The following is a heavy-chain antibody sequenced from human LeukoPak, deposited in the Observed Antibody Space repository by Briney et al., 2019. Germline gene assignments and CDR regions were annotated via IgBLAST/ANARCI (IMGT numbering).Heavy chain of an antibody. CDR2: ISSSSSYI. CDR1: GLTFSSYS. V-gene: IGHV3-21*01. CDR3: ARLPGIAAAGANYYYYGMDV. D-gene: IGHD6-13*01. J-gene: IGHJ6*02. Sequence: RGTLRLSCAASGLTFSSYSMNWGRQAPGKGLEWVSSISSSSSYIYYADSVKGRFTISRDNAKNSLYLQMNSLRAEDTAVYYCARLPGIAAAGANYYYYGMDVWGQGTTVTVSS.